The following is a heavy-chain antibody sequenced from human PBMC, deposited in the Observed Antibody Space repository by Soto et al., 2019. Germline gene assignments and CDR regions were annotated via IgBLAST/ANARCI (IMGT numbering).Heavy chain of an antibody. D-gene: IGHD2-15*01. Sequence: QVQLVESGGGVVQPGRSLRLSCAASGFTFSSYAMHWVRQAPGKGLECVAVISYDGSNRFYRDYVKGRFTISRDNSKNTVHLQINSLTYEDTAVYYCARGDREDIAVVIGARPGEYGVDVWGQGTTVTVSS. J-gene: IGHJ6*02. CDR2: ISYDGSNR. V-gene: IGHV3-30-3*01. CDR1: GFTFSSYA. CDR3: ARGDREDIAVVIGARPGEYGVDV.